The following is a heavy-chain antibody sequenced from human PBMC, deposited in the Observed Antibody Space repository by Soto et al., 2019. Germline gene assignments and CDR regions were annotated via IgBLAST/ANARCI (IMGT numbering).Heavy chain of an antibody. J-gene: IGHJ6*02. CDR2: IVVGSGNT. CDR1: GFTFTSSA. Sequence: ASVKVSCKASGFTFTSSAVQWVRQARGQRLEWIGWIVVGSGNTNYAQKFQERVTITRDMSTSTAYMELSSLRSEDTAGYYCAAALPSAPGLAADYYYGMDAWPQEATVTV. V-gene: IGHV1-58*01. D-gene: IGHD6-25*01. CDR3: AAALPSAPGLAADYYYGMDA.